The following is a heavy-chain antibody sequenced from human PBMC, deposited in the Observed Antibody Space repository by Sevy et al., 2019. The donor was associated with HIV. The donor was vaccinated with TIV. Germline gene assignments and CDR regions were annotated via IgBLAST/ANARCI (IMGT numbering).Heavy chain of an antibody. D-gene: IGHD3-3*01. CDR3: VKDLVFDFNTFLFDF. CDR1: GFIFDNYA. CDR2: ISCDGDTT. J-gene: IGHJ4*02. V-gene: IGHV3-43D*04. Sequence: GGSLRLSCAASGFIFDNYAMHWVRQAPGKGLEWVSVISCDGDTTYYADSVKGRFSISRDNSKNALYLQLNSLKTEDTAVDYCVKDLVFDFNTFLFDFWGRGTVVTVSS.